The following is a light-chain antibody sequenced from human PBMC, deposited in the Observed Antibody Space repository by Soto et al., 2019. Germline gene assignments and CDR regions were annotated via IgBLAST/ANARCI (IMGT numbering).Light chain of an antibody. Sequence: ERVMTHSPATLSVSPGDRATLSCRASQDVSNNLGWYQQKHGQAPRLLIYGASTRATGIPARFSGSGSGTDLAGAVSSLQSEDFPVYYCQQYNNWQLTVGGGTKVDIK. CDR2: GAS. J-gene: IGKJ4*01. CDR1: QDVSNN. V-gene: IGKV3-15*01. CDR3: QQYNNWQLT.